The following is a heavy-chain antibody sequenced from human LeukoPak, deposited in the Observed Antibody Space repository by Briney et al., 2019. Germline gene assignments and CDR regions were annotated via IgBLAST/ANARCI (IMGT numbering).Heavy chain of an antibody. J-gene: IGHJ4*02. Sequence: PGRSLRLSCAASGFTFSSYAMHWVRQAPGKGLEWVAVISYDGSNRYYADSVKGRFTISRDNSKNTLYLQMNSLRAEDTAVYYCARSGEWIQLWTAYYFDYWGQGTLVTVSS. D-gene: IGHD5-18*01. CDR2: ISYDGSNR. CDR3: ARSGEWIQLWTAYYFDY. V-gene: IGHV3-30-3*01. CDR1: GFTFSSYA.